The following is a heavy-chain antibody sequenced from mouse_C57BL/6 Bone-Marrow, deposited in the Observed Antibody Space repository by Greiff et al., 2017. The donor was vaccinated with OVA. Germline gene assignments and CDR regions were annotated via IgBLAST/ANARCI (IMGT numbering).Heavy chain of an antibody. V-gene: IGHV1-64*01. Sequence: VQLQQPGAELVKPGASVKLSCKASGYTFTSYWMHWVKQRPGQGLEWIGMIHPNSGSTNYNEKFKSKATMTVDKSSSTAYMQLSSLTSEDAAVYDCARSPDYYGRDYWGQGTTLTVSS. CDR1: GYTFTSYW. CDR3: ARSPDYYGRDY. D-gene: IGHD1-1*01. J-gene: IGHJ2*01. CDR2: IHPNSGST.